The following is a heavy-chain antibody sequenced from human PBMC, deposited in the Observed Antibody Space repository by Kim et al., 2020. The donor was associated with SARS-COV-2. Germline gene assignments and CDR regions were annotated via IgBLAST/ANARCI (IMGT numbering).Heavy chain of an antibody. CDR3: IGDSSGWSDY. J-gene: IGHJ4*02. CDR1: GFTFSTYA. D-gene: IGHD6-19*01. V-gene: IGHV3-23*01. Sequence: GGSLRLSCAASGFTFSTYALSWVHQAPGKGLEWVSTIGGRGFSTYYADSVKGRFTVSRDNSKNTLHLQMNSLRAEDTAVYYCIGDSSGWSDYWGQGTLVTVSS. CDR2: IGGRGFST.